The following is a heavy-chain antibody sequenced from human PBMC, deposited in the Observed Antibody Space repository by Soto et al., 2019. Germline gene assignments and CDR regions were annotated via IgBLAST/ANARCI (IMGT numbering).Heavy chain of an antibody. Sequence: ASGEVSCKVSGYTLTDLSMQWVRQAPGKGLEWMGGFDPEDGETIYAQKFQGRVTMTGDTATDTAYMELSSLRSEDTAVYYCATHRSGRFLEWLPEGSLGYWGQGTLVTVSS. V-gene: IGHV1-24*01. CDR1: GYTLTDLS. J-gene: IGHJ4*02. CDR2: FDPEDGET. D-gene: IGHD3-3*01. CDR3: ATHRSGRFLEWLPEGSLGY.